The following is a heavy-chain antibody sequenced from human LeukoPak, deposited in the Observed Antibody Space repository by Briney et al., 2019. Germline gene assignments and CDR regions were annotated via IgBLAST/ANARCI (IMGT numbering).Heavy chain of an antibody. Sequence: PGGSLRLSCAASGFTFSSYSMNWVRQAPGKGLEWVSAISGSGGSTYYADSVKGRFTISRDNSKNTLYLQMNSLRAEDTAVYYCAKDPPYDFWSGYPDYWGQGTLVTVSS. CDR3: AKDPPYDFWSGYPDY. CDR1: GFTFSSYS. CDR2: ISGSGGST. D-gene: IGHD3-3*01. V-gene: IGHV3-23*01. J-gene: IGHJ4*02.